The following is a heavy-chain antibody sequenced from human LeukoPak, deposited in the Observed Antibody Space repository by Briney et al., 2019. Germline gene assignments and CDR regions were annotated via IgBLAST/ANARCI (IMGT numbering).Heavy chain of an antibody. D-gene: IGHD6-19*01. Sequence: ASVKVSCKASGYTFTSYYMDWVRQAPGQGVGWMAIINPSDGSTSYEQKYQGRDTMTRDTCTSTVYMELSSLRSEDTAVYYCARPGYSSGWPDYWGQGTLVTVSS. CDR3: ARPGYSSGWPDY. CDR1: GYTFTSYY. V-gene: IGHV1-46*01. CDR2: INPSDGST. J-gene: IGHJ4*02.